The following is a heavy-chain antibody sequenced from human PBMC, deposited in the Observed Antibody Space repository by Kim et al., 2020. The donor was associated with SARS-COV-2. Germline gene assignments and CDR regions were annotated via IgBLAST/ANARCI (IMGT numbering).Heavy chain of an antibody. Sequence: SETLSLTCTVSGGSISSGGYYWSWIRQHPGKGLEWIGYIYYSGSTYYNPSLKSRVTISVDTSKNQFSLKLSSVTAADTAVYYCASFRCSGGSCYLADYARHFSHYAFDIWGQGTMVTVSS. CDR3: ASFRCSGGSCYLADYARHFSHYAFDI. D-gene: IGHD2-15*01. V-gene: IGHV4-31*03. J-gene: IGHJ3*02. CDR2: IYYSGST. CDR1: GGSISSGGYY.